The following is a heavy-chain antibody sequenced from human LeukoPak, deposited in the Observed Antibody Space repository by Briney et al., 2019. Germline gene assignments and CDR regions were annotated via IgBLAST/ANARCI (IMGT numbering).Heavy chain of an antibody. CDR2: IYPGDSDT. CDR3: ARQSIEMTTISDYFDY. CDR1: GYSFTSYW. D-gene: IGHD5-24*01. V-gene: IGHV5-51*01. Sequence: GESLKISCKGSGYSFTSYWIGWVRQMPGKGLEWMGIIYPGDSDTRYSPSFQGQVTISADKSISTAYLQWSSLKASDTAVYYCARQSIEMTTISDYFDYWGQGTLVTVSS. J-gene: IGHJ4*02.